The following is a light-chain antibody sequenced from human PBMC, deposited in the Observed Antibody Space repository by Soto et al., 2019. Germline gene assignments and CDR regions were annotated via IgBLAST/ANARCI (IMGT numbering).Light chain of an antibody. V-gene: IGKV1-12*01. CDR2: SAS. CDR1: QDIGNW. Sequence: IQVTQSPASMAASVGYRVTVTCLASQDIGNWMTWYQQKPGKAPKLLIYSASTLVRGVPSRFSGSGSGTEFTLTLCGLQPEASLTYYCPPATSFPITFRQGTRLEIK. J-gene: IGKJ5*01. CDR3: PPATSFPIT.